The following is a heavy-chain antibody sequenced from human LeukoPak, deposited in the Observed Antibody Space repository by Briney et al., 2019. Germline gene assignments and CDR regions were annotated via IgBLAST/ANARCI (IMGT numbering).Heavy chain of an antibody. CDR2: ICYDGSNK. CDR1: GFTFSSYA. V-gene: IGHV3-33*08. CDR3: ARGLSYGSGTSPANWFDP. J-gene: IGHJ5*02. D-gene: IGHD3-10*01. Sequence: GRSLRLSCAASGFTFSSYAMHWVRQAPGKGLEWVATICYDGSNKSYADSVKGRFTISRDNSKKTLHLQMNSLRTEDTAVYYCARGLSYGSGTSPANWFDPWGQGTLVTVSS.